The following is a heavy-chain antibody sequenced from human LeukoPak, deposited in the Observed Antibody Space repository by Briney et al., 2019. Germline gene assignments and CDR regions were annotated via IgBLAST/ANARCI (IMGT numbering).Heavy chain of an antibody. V-gene: IGHV3-9*01. Sequence: SGGSLRLSCAASGFTFDDYAMHWVRHAPGKGLEWVSGISWNSGSIGYADSVKGRFTISRDNAKNSLYLQMNSLRAEDTALYYCAKATRGYYYYGMDVWGQGTTVTVSS. CDR3: AKATRGYYYYGMDV. CDR2: ISWNSGSI. CDR1: GFTFDDYA. D-gene: IGHD1-26*01. J-gene: IGHJ6*02.